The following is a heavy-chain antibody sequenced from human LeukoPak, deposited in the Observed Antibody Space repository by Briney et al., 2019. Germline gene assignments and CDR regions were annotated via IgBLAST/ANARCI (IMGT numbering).Heavy chain of an antibody. V-gene: IGHV3-7*01. J-gene: IGHJ4*02. CDR2: IKPDGSEK. D-gene: IGHD2-8*02. Sequence: GGSLRLSCAASGFTFSSYWLTWVRQAPGKGLEWVANIKPDGSEKYYVDSVKGRFTISRDNAKNSLYLQMNSLRADDTAVYYCARGTGNYYLYWGQGTLVTVSS. CDR3: ARGTGNYYLY. CDR1: GFTFSSYW.